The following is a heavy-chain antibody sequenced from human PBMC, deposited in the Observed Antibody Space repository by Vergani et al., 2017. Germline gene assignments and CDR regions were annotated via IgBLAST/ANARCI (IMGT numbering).Heavy chain of an antibody. J-gene: IGHJ5*02. V-gene: IGHV4-59*01. CDR1: GGSISSYY. CDR2: IYYSGST. CDR3: ARVVSFGVVRVGWIDP. D-gene: IGHD3-3*01. Sequence: QVQLQESGPGLVKPSETLSLTCTVSGGSISSYYWSWIRQPPGKGLEWIGYIYYSGSTNYNPSLKSRVTISVDTSKNQFSLKLSSVTAADTAVYYCARVVSFGVVRVGWIDPWGQGTLVTVSS.